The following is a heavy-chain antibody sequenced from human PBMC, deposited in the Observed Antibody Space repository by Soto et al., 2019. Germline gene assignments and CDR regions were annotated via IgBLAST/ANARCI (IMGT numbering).Heavy chain of an antibody. CDR1: GGSIGRSDYY. D-gene: IGHD6-6*01. CDR3: ARSRILARPSDWFDP. V-gene: IGHV4-30-4*01. J-gene: IGHJ5*02. CDR2: IYYSGST. Sequence: QVRLQESGPGLVKPSQTLSLTCTVSGGSIGRSDYYWSWIRQPPGKGLEWIGYIYYSGSTYYNPSLKSRLTISVDTSQNQFSLKLTSVTAADTAVYYCARSRILARPSDWFDPWGQGTLVTVSS.